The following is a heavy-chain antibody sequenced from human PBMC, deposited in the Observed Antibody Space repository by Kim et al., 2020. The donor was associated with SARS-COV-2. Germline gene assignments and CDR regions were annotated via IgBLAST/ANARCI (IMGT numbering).Heavy chain of an antibody. CDR1: GFTFSSYA. D-gene: IGHD3-10*01. CDR3: AKDLVTMVRGVIITSGNWFDP. V-gene: IGHV3-23*01. J-gene: IGHJ5*02. CDR2: ISGSGGST. Sequence: GGSLRLSCAASGFTFSSYAMSWVRQAPGKGLEWVSAISGSGGSTYYADSVKGRFTISRDNSKNTLYLQMNSLRAEDTAVYYCAKDLVTMVRGVIITSGNWFDPWGQGTLVTVSS.